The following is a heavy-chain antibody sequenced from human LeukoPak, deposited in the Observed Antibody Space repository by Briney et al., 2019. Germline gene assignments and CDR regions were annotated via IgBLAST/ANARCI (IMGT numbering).Heavy chain of an antibody. CDR1: GGSINNYY. V-gene: IGHV4-59*01. CDR2: IYYGVST. D-gene: IGHD1-1*01. Sequence: SETLSLTCTVSGGSINNYYWSWIRQSPGKGLEWIGYIYYGVSTNYNPSLKSRVTISVDTSKNQFSLKLSSVTAADTAVYYCARVNINNWHSCDYWGQGTLVIVSS. CDR3: ARVNINNWHSCDY. J-gene: IGHJ4*02.